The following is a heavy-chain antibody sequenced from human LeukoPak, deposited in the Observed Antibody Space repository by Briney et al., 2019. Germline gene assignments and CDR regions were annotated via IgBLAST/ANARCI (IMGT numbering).Heavy chain of an antibody. J-gene: IGHJ3*02. D-gene: IGHD3-3*01. V-gene: IGHV4-59*08. CDR2: IYYSGST. CDR1: GGTFSGYY. Sequence: PSETLSLTCAVYGGTFSGYYWSWIRQPPGKGLEWIGYIYYSGSTNYNPSLKSRVTISVDTSKNQFSLRLSSVTAADTAVYYCARHHRYDFWSGYYTGGAFGIWGQGTMVTVSS. CDR3: ARHHRYDFWSGYYTGGAFGI.